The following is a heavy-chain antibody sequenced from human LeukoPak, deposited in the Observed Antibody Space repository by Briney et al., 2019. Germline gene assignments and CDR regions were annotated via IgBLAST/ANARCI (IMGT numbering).Heavy chain of an antibody. Sequence: GGSLRLSCAASGFTFSSYGMHWVRQAPGKGLEWVAVISYDGSNKYYADSVKGRFTISRDNSKNTLYLQMNSLRAEDTAVYYCAKGYYDLDYYYYGMDVWGQGTTVTVS. D-gene: IGHD3-3*01. CDR2: ISYDGSNK. CDR1: GFTFSSYG. V-gene: IGHV3-30*18. J-gene: IGHJ6*02. CDR3: AKGYYDLDYYYYGMDV.